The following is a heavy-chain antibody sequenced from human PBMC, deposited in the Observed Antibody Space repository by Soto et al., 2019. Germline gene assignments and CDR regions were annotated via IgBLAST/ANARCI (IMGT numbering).Heavy chain of an antibody. J-gene: IGHJ6*02. CDR2: IIPIFGTA. CDR1: GGTFSSYA. Sequence: GASVKVSCKASGGTFSSYAISWVRQAPGQGLEWMGGIIPIFGTANYAQKFQGRVTITADESTSTAYMELSSLRSEDTAVYYCARGIAARRVRDYYYYGMDVWGQGTTVTVSS. D-gene: IGHD6-6*01. V-gene: IGHV1-69*13. CDR3: ARGIAARRVRDYYYYGMDV.